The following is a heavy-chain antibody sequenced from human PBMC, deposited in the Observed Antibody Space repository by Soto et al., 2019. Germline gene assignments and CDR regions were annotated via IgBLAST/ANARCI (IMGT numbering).Heavy chain of an antibody. D-gene: IGHD1-26*01. V-gene: IGHV3-74*01. J-gene: IGHJ3*01. CDR1: GFTFSYYW. CDR3: ARGDRGAFDL. CDR2: IHSDGSST. Sequence: EVQLVESGGGLVRPGGSLRLSCAASGFTFSYYWMHWVRQAPGKGLVWVSRIHSDGSSTTYADFVKGRFIIYRDNARNTVDLQMNSVKVEATAVYYCARGDRGAFDLWGQGTVVTVSS.